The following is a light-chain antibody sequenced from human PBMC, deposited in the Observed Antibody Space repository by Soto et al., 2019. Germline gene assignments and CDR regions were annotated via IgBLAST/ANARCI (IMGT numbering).Light chain of an antibody. CDR2: AAS. CDR1: QGIDSY. V-gene: IGKV1-9*01. J-gene: IGKJ5*01. Sequence: DIQLTQSPSFLSASVGDRVTITCRASQGIDSYLAWYQQKQGKAPNLLIYAASTLQNGVPSRFSGSTYGTEFPLTISGLQPEDFATYYCQQLKSYPITFGQGTRLEIK. CDR3: QQLKSYPIT.